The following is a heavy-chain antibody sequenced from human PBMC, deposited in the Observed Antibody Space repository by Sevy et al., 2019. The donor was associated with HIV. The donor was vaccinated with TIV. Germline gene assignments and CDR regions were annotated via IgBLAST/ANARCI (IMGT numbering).Heavy chain of an antibody. CDR1: GDSISGQY. D-gene: IGHD3-16*01. CDR3: ARDGNYAGNHFFDP. CDR2: IYYSGST. Sequence: LLQLPETLSLTCTVSGDSISGQYWSWIRQPPGKGLEWIGYIYYSGSTNYSPSLKNRVTISVDTSKNQFSLKLRSATAADTAMYYCARDGNYAGNHFFDPWGQGTLVTVSS. V-gene: IGHV4-59*11. J-gene: IGHJ5*02.